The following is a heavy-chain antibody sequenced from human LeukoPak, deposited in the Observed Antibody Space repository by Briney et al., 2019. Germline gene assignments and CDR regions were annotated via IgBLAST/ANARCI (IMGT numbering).Heavy chain of an antibody. J-gene: IGHJ4*02. D-gene: IGHD3-3*01. Sequence: PSETLSLTCTVSGGSISSYCWSWIRQPAGKGLEWIGRIYTSGSTNYNPSLKSRVTMSVDTSKNQFSLKLSSVTAADTAVYYCARDRLRFLESMVYYFDYWGQGTLVTVSS. CDR3: ARDRLRFLESMVYYFDY. V-gene: IGHV4-4*07. CDR1: GGSISSYC. CDR2: IYTSGST.